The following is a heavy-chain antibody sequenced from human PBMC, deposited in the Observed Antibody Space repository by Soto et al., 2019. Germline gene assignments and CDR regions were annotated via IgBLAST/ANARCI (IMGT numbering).Heavy chain of an antibody. CDR1: GFTFSRHT. J-gene: IGHJ4*02. CDR3: AREVYYDFWSGFNPHPYYFDY. V-gene: IGHV3-30-3*01. CDR2: ISDDGSNT. Sequence: QVQLVESGGGVVQPGRSLRLSCAASGFTFSRHTMHWVRQAPGPGLEWVAAISDDGSNTYYADSVKGRFTISRDNSKNTLYLQMNSLSTEDTAVHYCAREVYYDFWSGFNPHPYYFDYWGQGTLVTVSS. D-gene: IGHD3-3*01.